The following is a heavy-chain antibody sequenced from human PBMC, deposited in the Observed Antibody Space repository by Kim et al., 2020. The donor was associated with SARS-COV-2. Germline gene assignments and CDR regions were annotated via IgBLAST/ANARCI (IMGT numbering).Heavy chain of an antibody. D-gene: IGHD3-3*01. J-gene: IGHJ6*03. Sequence: GGSLRLSCAASGFTFSSYAMHWVRQAPGKGLEWVAVISYDGSNKYYADSVKGRFTISRDNSKNTLYLQMNSLRAEDTAVYYCARDRDDFWSRDYYMDVWGKGTTVTVSS. CDR3: ARDRDDFWSRDYYMDV. CDR2: ISYDGSNK. V-gene: IGHV3-30-3*01. CDR1: GFTFSSYA.